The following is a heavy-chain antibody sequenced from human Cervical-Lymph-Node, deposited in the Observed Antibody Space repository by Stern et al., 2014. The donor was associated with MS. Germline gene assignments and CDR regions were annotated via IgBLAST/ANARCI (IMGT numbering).Heavy chain of an antibody. D-gene: IGHD1-26*01. J-gene: IGHJ4*02. V-gene: IGHV3-64*01. Sequence: VQLVESGGGLVHPGGSLRLSCAASGFTFSSNAMHWVRPAPGKGLEFVSAISSNGSRTYYASSVEGRFTISRDNSKNTLYLQMGSLRTDDMAVYYCARGGVGAITWGQGTLVTVSS. CDR2: ISSNGSRT. CDR3: ARGGVGAIT. CDR1: GFTFSSNA.